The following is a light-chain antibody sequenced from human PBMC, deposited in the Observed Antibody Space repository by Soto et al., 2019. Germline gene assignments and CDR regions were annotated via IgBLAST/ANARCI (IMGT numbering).Light chain of an antibody. J-gene: IGKJ1*01. V-gene: IGKV1-39*01. CDR2: AAS. CDR1: QSISSY. CDR3: QRSYSTQT. Sequence: DIQMTQSPSSLSASVVDRVTITCRASQSISSYLNWYQQKPGKAPKLLIYAASILQSGVPSRFSGSGSGTDFTLTISSLQPEYFATYYCQRSYSTQTLGQETKLDSK.